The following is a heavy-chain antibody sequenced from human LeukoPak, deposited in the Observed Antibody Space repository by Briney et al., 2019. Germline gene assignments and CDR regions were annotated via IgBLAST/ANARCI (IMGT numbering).Heavy chain of an antibody. V-gene: IGHV1-2*02. CDR3: ARAGLVVIPNI. Sequence: ASVKVSCKASGYTFTDYYMHWVRQAPGQGLEWMGWVNPNSGDTNYAQNFQGRVTMTRDTSISTAYMELSRLRSDDTAVYYCARAGLVVIPNIWGQGTLVTVSS. CDR1: GYTFTDYY. J-gene: IGHJ4*02. CDR2: VNPNSGDT. D-gene: IGHD2-8*02.